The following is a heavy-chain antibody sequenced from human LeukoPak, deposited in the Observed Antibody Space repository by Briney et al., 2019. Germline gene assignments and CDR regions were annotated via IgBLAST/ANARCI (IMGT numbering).Heavy chain of an antibody. CDR2: ISYSGTT. V-gene: IGHV4-38-2*02. CDR3: ARDSYDILTGYYRGNDY. Sequence: SETLPLTCTVSHYSINSGYYWGWIRQPPGKGLEWIGSISYSGTTYYNRSLKSRVTMSLDMSKNQFSLKLSSVTAADTAVYYCARDSYDILTGYYRGNDYWGQGTLVTVSS. J-gene: IGHJ4*02. D-gene: IGHD3-9*01. CDR1: HYSINSGYY.